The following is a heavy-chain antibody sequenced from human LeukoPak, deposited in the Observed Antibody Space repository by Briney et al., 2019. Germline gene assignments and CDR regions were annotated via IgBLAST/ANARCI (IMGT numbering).Heavy chain of an antibody. CDR2: IYYSGST. J-gene: IGHJ4*02. CDR3: SRETTSTSWY. CDR1: GGSISSSSYY. D-gene: IGHD6-13*01. Sequence: PSETLSLTCTVSGGSISSSSYYWAWIRQPPGKGLEWIGSIYYSGSTFYSPSLKSRVTLSVDTSKSQFSLKLSSVTAADTAVYFCSRETTSTSWYWGQGTLVTVSS. V-gene: IGHV4-39*01.